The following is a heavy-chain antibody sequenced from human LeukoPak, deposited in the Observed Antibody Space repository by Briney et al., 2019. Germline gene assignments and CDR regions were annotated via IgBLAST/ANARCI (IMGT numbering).Heavy chain of an antibody. J-gene: IGHJ6*02. CDR3: ARVAEKGYYYGMDV. CDR2: ISSSSSYI. CDR1: GFTFSSYS. Sequence: GESLRLSCAASGFTFSSYSMNWVRQAPGKGLEWVSSISSSSSYIYYADSVRGRFTISRDNAKNSLYLQMNSLRAEDTAVYYCARVAEKGYYYGMDVWGQGTTVTVSS. D-gene: IGHD1-14*01. V-gene: IGHV3-21*01.